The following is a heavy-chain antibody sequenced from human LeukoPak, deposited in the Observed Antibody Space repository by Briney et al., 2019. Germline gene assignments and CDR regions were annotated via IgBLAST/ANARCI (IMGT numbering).Heavy chain of an antibody. Sequence: SETLSLTCSVSDDSITMYYWTWIRQPPGKGLEWIGYVDHTGSTNFNPSLKSRVTISVDTSKNQFSLKLSSVTAADTAVYYCAGTDYDTDAFDIWGQGTMVTVSS. J-gene: IGHJ3*02. D-gene: IGHD3-22*01. CDR1: DDSITMYY. CDR2: VDHTGST. V-gene: IGHV4-59*01. CDR3: AGTDYDTDAFDI.